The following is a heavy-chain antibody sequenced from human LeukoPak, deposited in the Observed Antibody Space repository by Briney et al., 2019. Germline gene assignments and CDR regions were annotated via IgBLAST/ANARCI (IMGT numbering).Heavy chain of an antibody. D-gene: IGHD4-17*01. Sequence: PSETLSLTCTVSDDSVSSGDYFWSWIRQPPGKELEWIGHIFYSGTANYTPSLKSRVTISVDTSRTQFSLRLSSVTAADTAVYYCARRSTTVTLRDAFDVWGQGKMVTVSS. CDR1: DDSVSSGDYF. V-gene: IGHV4-61*08. CDR2: IFYSGTA. CDR3: ARRSTTVTLRDAFDV. J-gene: IGHJ3*01.